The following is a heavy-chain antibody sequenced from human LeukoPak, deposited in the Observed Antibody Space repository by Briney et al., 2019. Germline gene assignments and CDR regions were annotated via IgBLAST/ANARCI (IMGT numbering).Heavy chain of an antibody. CDR3: ARHRNYGDSFDY. J-gene: IGHJ4*02. CDR1: GYKFTSYW. D-gene: IGHD4-17*01. CDR2: IYPIDSDT. V-gene: IGHV5-51*01. Sequence: GASLQISRKASGYKFTSYWIGWVRQLPGKGLEWMGNIYPIDSDTRYSPSLQGQVTMSVDKSISTAYLQWSSLKASDTAMYYCARHRNYGDSFDYWGQGTLVTVSS.